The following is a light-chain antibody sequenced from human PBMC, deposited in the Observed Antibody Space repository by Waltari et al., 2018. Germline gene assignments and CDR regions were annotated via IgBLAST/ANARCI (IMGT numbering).Light chain of an antibody. CDR1: QRISSTS. CDR2: STS. CDR3: QQYGNSPWT. Sequence: EVVLTQSPGTLSLSAGERATLSCRASQRISSTSLAWYQPKPGQAPTLPVYSTSSRATGIPDRFSGSGSATHFTLTISRLEPEDFAVYYCQQYGNSPWTFGQGTKVEVK. J-gene: IGKJ1*01. V-gene: IGKV3-20*01.